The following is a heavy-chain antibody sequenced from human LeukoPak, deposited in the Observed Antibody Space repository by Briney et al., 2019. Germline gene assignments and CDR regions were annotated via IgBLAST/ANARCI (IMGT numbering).Heavy chain of an antibody. D-gene: IGHD2-2*01. CDR2: IYYSGST. V-gene: IGHV4-59*01. Sequence: PSETLSLTCTVSGGSISSYYWSWIRQPPGKGLEWIGYIYYSGSTNYNPSLKSRVTISVDTSKNQFSLKLSSVTAADTAVYYCAREEVVPAAIKGYYYYMDVWGKGTTVTVSS. CDR3: AREEVVPAAIKGYYYYMDV. CDR1: GGSISSYY. J-gene: IGHJ6*03.